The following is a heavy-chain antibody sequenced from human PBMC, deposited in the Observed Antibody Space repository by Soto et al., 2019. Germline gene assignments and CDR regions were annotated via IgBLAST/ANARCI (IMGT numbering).Heavy chain of an antibody. D-gene: IGHD3-16*02. V-gene: IGHV3-11*06. CDR2: ISSSSSYT. CDR1: GFTFSNYY. CDR3: ARDRQLYYDYVWGSYRYDAFDI. Sequence: GGSLRLSCAASGFTFSNYYMSWIRQAPGKGLEWVSYISSSSSYTNYADSVKGRFTISRDNAKNSLYLQMNSLRAEDTAVYYCARDRQLYYDYVWGSYRYDAFDIWGQGTMVTVSS. J-gene: IGHJ3*02.